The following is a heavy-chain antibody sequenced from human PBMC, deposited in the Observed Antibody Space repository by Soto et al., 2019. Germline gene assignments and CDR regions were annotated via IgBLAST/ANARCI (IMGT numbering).Heavy chain of an antibody. Sequence: GGSLRLSCAASGFTFSSYGMHWVRQAPGKGLEWVAVIWYDGSNKYYADSVKGRFTISRDNSKNTLYLQMNSLRAEDTAVYYCARELRFLEWLLDYWGQGTLVTVSS. D-gene: IGHD3-3*01. CDR2: IWYDGSNK. CDR3: ARELRFLEWLLDY. J-gene: IGHJ4*02. V-gene: IGHV3-33*01. CDR1: GFTFSSYG.